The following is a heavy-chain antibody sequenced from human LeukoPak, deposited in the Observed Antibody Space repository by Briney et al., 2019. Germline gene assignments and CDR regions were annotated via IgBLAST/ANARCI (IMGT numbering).Heavy chain of an antibody. D-gene: IGHD4-17*01. J-gene: IGHJ4*02. CDR1: GFTVSSNY. CDR3: ARENYGELPY. Sequence: PGGSLRLSCAASGFTVSSNYMSWVRQAPGKGLEWVSVIYSGGSTYYADSGKGRFTISRDNSKNTLYLQMNSLRAEDTAVYYCARENYGELPYWGQGTLVTVSS. V-gene: IGHV3-66*01. CDR2: IYSGGST.